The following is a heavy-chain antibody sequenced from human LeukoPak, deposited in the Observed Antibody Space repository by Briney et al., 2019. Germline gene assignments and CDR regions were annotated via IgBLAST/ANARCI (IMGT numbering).Heavy chain of an antibody. D-gene: IGHD4-17*01. J-gene: IGHJ4*02. Sequence: GGSLRLSCAASGFTVSSNYMSWVRQAPGKGLEWVSVIYSGGSTNYADSVKGRFTISRDNSKNTLYLQMNSLRAEDTAVYYCARGDYGDYSYYFDYWGQGTLVTVSS. CDR3: ARGDYGDYSYYFDY. CDR2: IYSGGST. V-gene: IGHV3-66*01. CDR1: GFTVSSNY.